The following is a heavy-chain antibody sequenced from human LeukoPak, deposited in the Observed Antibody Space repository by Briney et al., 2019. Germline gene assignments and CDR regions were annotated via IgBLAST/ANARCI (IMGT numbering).Heavy chain of an antibody. V-gene: IGHV4-4*07. CDR1: GGSISSYY. CDR3: ARGGTQGGRFLEWLLSRWFDP. CDR2: IYTSGST. J-gene: IGHJ5*02. D-gene: IGHD3-3*01. Sequence: SETLSLTCTVSGGSISSYYWSWIRQPAGKGLEWIGRIYTSGSTNYNPSLKSRVTMSVDTSKNQFSLKLSSVTAADTAVYYCARGGTQGGRFLEWLLSRWFDPWGQGTLVTVSS.